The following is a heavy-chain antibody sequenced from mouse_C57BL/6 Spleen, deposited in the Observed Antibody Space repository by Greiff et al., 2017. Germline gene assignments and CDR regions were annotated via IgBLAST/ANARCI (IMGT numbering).Heavy chain of an antibody. Sequence: EVKLVESGGGLVQPGGSLKLSCAASGFTFSDYGMAWVRQAPRKGPEWVAFISNLAYSIYYADTVTGRFTISRENAKNTLYLEMSSLRSEDTAMYYCARHQGYYEGFYFDYWGQGTTLTVSS. V-gene: IGHV5-15*04. CDR3: ARHQGYYEGFYFDY. CDR1: GFTFSDYG. D-gene: IGHD1-1*01. CDR2: ISNLAYSI. J-gene: IGHJ2*01.